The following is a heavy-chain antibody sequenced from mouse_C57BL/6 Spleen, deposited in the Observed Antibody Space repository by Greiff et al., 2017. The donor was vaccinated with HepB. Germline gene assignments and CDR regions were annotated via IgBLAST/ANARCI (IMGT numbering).Heavy chain of an antibody. CDR1: GFSFNTYA. CDR3: VRHYYGSSPYAMDY. J-gene: IGHJ4*01. D-gene: IGHD1-1*01. CDR2: IRSKSNNYAT. Sequence: EVQLVESGGGLVQPKGSLKLSCAASGFSFNTYAMNWVRQAPGKGLEWVARIRSKSNNYATYYADSVKDRFTISRDDSESMLYLQMNNLKTEDTAMYYCVRHYYGSSPYAMDYWGQGTSVTVSS. V-gene: IGHV10-1*01.